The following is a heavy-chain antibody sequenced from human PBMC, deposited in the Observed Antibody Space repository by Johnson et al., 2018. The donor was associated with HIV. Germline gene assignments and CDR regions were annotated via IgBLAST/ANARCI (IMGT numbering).Heavy chain of an antibody. J-gene: IGHJ3*02. CDR2: INQDGTEK. CDR3: ARERSGSYYVDAFDI. V-gene: IGHV3-7*01. D-gene: IGHD1-26*01. Sequence: VQLVESGGGLVQPGGSLRLSCAGSEFTFNSYWMSWVRQAPGEGLEWVANINQDGTEKYYADSMRGRFTISRDNTKNSLYLEMNSLRAEDTAVYYCARERSGSYYVDAFDIWGQGTMVTVSS. CDR1: EFTFNSYW.